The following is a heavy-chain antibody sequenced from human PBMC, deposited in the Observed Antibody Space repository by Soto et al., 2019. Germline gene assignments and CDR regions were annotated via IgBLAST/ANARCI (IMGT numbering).Heavy chain of an antibody. CDR1: GFTFSSYA. D-gene: IGHD5-18*01. CDR3: AKGGQYSYGYNVGYYFDY. V-gene: IGHV3-23*01. CDR2: ISGSGGST. Sequence: GGSLRLSCAASGFTFSSYAMSWVRQAPGKGLEWVSAISGSGGSTYYADSVKGRFTIARDNSKNTLYLQMNSLRAEDTAVYYCAKGGQYSYGYNVGYYFDYWGQGTLVTVSS. J-gene: IGHJ4*02.